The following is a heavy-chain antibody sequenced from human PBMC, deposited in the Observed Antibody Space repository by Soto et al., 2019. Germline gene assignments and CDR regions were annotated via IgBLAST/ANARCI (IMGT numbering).Heavy chain of an antibody. V-gene: IGHV3-33*01. CDR2: IWYDGNNK. CDR1: GFTFSSYG. J-gene: IGHJ4*02. Sequence: QVQLVESGGGVVQPGRSLRLSCAASGFTFSSYGMHWVRQAPGKGLEWVAVIWYDGNNKDYADSVKGRFSISRDNSKNTLYLQMNSLRVEDKAVYYCARDGHYSRSWPDYWGQGALVTVSS. CDR3: ARDGHYSRSWPDY. D-gene: IGHD6-13*01.